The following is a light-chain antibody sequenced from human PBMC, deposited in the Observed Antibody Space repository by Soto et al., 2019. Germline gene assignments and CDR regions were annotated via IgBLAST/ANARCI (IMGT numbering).Light chain of an antibody. CDR3: KNDASSPSP. CDR2: SAF. Sequence: EIVLTQSPGTLSLSPGERATLSCRASQSVSSNYLAWYQQKPGQAPRLLIYSAFSRATGIPDRFSGSGSGTDFTLTTGRMETEDLAMTYCKNDASSPSPFGKGPKVKT. V-gene: IGKV3-20*01. CDR1: QSVSSNY. J-gene: IGKJ1*01.